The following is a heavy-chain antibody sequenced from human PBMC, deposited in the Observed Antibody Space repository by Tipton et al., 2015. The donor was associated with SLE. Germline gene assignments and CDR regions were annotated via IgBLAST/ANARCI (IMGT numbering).Heavy chain of an antibody. V-gene: IGHV3-48*03. D-gene: IGHD4-17*01. CDR3: ASVEHHDYGDYFAY. CDR2: IRSSGSTI. J-gene: IGHJ4*02. CDR1: GFTFSSYE. Sequence: VQLVQSGGGLVQPGGSLRLSCAASGFTFSSYEMNWVRQAPGKGLEWVSYIRSSGSTIYYADSVKGRFTISRDNAKNSLYLQMNSRRAEDTAVYYCASVEHHDYGDYFAYWGQGTLVTVSS.